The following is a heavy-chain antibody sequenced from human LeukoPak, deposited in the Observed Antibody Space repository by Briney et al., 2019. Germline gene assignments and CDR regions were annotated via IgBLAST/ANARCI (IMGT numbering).Heavy chain of an antibody. V-gene: IGHV4-59*01. Sequence: SETLSLTCTVSGGSISSYYWGWIRQPPGKGLEWIGYIYYSGSTNYNPSLKSRVTISVDTSKNQFSLKLSSVTAADTAVYYCARLGIAARRVEEGYYYYGMDVWGQGTTVTVSS. D-gene: IGHD6-6*01. CDR1: GGSISSYY. CDR2: IYYSGST. J-gene: IGHJ6*02. CDR3: ARLGIAARRVEEGYYYYGMDV.